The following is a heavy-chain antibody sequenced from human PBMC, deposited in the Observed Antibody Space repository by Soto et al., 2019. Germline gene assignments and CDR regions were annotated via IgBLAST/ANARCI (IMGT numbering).Heavy chain of an antibody. Sequence: SETLSLTCAVYGGPFSGYYWSWIRQPPGKGLEWIGEINHSGSTNYNPSLKSRVTISVDTSKNQFSLKLSSVTAADTAVYYCARTDSGSYYWGQGTLVTV. CDR3: ARTDSGSYY. D-gene: IGHD1-26*01. CDR1: GGPFSGYY. CDR2: INHSGST. V-gene: IGHV4-34*01. J-gene: IGHJ4*02.